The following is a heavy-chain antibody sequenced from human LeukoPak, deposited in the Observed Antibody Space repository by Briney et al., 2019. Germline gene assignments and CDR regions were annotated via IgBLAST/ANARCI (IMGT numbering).Heavy chain of an antibody. D-gene: IGHD1-26*01. CDR1: GYTFTGYY. V-gene: IGHV1-2*02. CDR2: INPNSGGT. J-gene: IGHJ5*02. Sequence: GASVKVSCKASGYTFTGYYMHWVRQAPGQGLEWMGWINPNSGGTNYAQKLQGRVTMTTDTSTSTAYMELRSLRSDDTAVYYCARRFEGATRFDPWGQGTLVTVSS. CDR3: ARRFEGATRFDP.